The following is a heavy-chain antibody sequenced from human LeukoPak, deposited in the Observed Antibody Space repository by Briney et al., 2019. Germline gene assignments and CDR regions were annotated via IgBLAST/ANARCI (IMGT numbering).Heavy chain of an antibody. CDR2: ISSSSSYT. J-gene: IGHJ4*02. CDR3: AGVVPRAMGGRFGYFDY. V-gene: IGHV3-11*05. CDR1: GFTFSDYY. Sequence: GGSLRLSCAASGFTFSDYYMSWIRQAPGKGLEWVSYISSSSSYTKYADSVTDRFTISRDNAKNSLYLQMNSLRAEDAAVYYCAGVVPRAMGGRFGYFDYWGQGTLVTVSS. D-gene: IGHD2-2*01.